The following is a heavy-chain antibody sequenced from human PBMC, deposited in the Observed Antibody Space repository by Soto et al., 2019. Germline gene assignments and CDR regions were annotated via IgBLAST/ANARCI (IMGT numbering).Heavy chain of an antibody. CDR3: GRNPNYNYRAS. Sequence: PGGSLRLSCAASGFTFSSYGMHWVRQAPGKGLEWVAVIWYDGSNKYYADSVKGRFTISRDNSKNTLYLQMNSLRAEDTAVYYCGRNPNYNYRASWGKGTTVTVS. CDR1: GFTFSSYG. CDR2: IWYDGSNK. J-gene: IGHJ6*03. V-gene: IGHV3-33*01.